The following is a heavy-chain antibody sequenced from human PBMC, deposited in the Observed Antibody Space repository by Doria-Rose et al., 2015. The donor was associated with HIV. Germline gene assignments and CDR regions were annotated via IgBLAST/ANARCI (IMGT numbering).Heavy chain of an antibody. J-gene: IGHJ4*02. CDR1: GVSLSSPGMG. V-gene: IGHV2-26*01. Sequence: QITLKESGPVLVKPTETLTLTCTVSGVSLSSPGMGVSWIRQPPGKALEWLANIFADYERSYKTSLKSRLTISRGTSKSQVVLTMTDMDPVDTATYYCASIKSSRWYHKYYFDFWGQGTLVIVS. CDR3: ASIKSSRWYHKYYFDF. CDR2: IFADYER. D-gene: IGHD6-13*01.